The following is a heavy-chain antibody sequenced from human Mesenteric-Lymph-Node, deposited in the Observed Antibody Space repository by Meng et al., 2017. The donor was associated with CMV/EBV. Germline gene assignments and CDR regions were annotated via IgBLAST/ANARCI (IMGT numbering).Heavy chain of an antibody. J-gene: IGHJ4*02. CDR1: GGSIGSYY. D-gene: IGHD1-7*01. CDR3: TRGNWKYVDS. V-gene: IGHV4-59*01. CDR2: IYYSEAT. Sequence: SETLSLTCTVSGGSIGSYYWSWIRQSPGKGLEWIGYIYYSEATKYNPSLKSRVTISVDTSKNQFSLKLSSMTAADTDMYYCTRGNWKYVDSWGQGTLVTVSS.